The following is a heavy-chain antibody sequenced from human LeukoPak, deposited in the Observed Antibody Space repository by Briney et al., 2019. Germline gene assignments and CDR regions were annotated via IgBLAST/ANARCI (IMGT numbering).Heavy chain of an antibody. Sequence: SETLSLTCVVYGGSFSGYYWSWIRQPPGKGLEWIGEINHSGSTNYNPSLKSRVTISVDTSKNQFSLKLSSVTAADTAVYYCARAAQFSFDYWGQGTLVTVSS. J-gene: IGHJ4*02. CDR2: INHSGST. CDR1: GGSFSGYY. CDR3: ARAAQFSFDY. V-gene: IGHV4-34*01.